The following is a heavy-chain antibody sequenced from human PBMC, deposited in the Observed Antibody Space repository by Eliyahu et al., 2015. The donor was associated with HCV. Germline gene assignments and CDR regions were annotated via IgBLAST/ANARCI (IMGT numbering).Heavy chain of an antibody. CDR2: IDPSDXYT. J-gene: IGHJ6*02. Sequence: SGAEVKKPGESLRISCKGSGYSFTSYWISWVRXMPGKGLEWMGRIDPSDXYTNYXPSFQGHVTISADKSISTAYLQWSSLKASDTAMYYCARQGGGSYGLPPEIYYYYGMDVWGQGTTVTVSS. D-gene: IGHD1-26*01. CDR1: GYSFTSYW. CDR3: ARQGGGSYGLPPEIYYYYGMDV. V-gene: IGHV5-10-1*03.